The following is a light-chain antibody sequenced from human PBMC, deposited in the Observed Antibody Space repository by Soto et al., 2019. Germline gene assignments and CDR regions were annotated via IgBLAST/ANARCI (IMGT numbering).Light chain of an antibody. Sequence: IQLTQSPSSLSASVGDRVTITCRASQGISSYLAWYQQKPGKAPKLLIYGASTLQSGVPSRFSGSGSGADFTLTISSLQPEAFATYYCQQLNSYPRTFGQGTKVEIK. CDR1: QGISSY. CDR2: GAS. V-gene: IGKV1-9*01. J-gene: IGKJ1*01. CDR3: QQLNSYPRT.